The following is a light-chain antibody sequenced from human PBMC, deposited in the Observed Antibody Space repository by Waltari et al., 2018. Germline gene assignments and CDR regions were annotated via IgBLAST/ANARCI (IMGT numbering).Light chain of an antibody. Sequence: DIVMTQSLDSLAVSLGERATINCKSSQSVLYSSNNKNYLAWYQQKPGQPPKLLSYWAFTRESGVPDRFSGSGSGTDFTLTISSLQAEDVAVYYCQQYYSTPLTFGGGTKVEIK. CDR1: QSVLYSSNNKNY. J-gene: IGKJ4*01. CDR2: WAF. CDR3: QQYYSTPLT. V-gene: IGKV4-1*01.